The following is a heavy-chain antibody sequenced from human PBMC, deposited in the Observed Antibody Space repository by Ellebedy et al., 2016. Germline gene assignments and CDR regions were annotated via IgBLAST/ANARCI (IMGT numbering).Heavy chain of an antibody. CDR3: TRDAFRYSSGWLVDWFNP. Sequence: GESLKISXTASGFTFGDYAMSWFRQAPGKGLEWVGFIRSKAYGGTTEYAASVKGRFTISRDDSKSIAYLQMNSLKTEDTAVYYCTRDAFRYSSGWLVDWFNPWGQGTLVTVSS. J-gene: IGHJ5*02. D-gene: IGHD6-19*01. V-gene: IGHV3-49*03. CDR1: GFTFGDYA. CDR2: IRSKAYGGTT.